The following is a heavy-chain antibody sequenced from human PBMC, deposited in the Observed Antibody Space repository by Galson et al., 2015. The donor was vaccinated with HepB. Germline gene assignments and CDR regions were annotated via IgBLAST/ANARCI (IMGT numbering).Heavy chain of an antibody. D-gene: IGHD6-13*01. CDR3: APLRGGIAAAGWDYFDY. CDR1: GYTFTSYA. J-gene: IGHJ4*02. Sequence: SVKVSCKASGYTFTSYAMHWVRQAPGQRLEWMGWINAGNGNTKYSQKFQGRVTITRDTSASTAYMELSSLRSEDTAVYYCAPLRGGIAAAGWDYFDYWGQGTLVTVSS. V-gene: IGHV1-3*01. CDR2: INAGNGNT.